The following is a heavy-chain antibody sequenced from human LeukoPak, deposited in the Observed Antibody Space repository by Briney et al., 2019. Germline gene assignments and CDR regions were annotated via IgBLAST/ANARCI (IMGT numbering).Heavy chain of an antibody. Sequence: SETLSLTCTVSGGSISSSSYYWGWIRQPPGKGLEWIGSIYYSGSTYYNPSLKSRVTISVDTSKNQFSLKLSSVTAADTAVYYCARRGGSGWYYGYYYYYMDVWGKGTTVTVSS. V-gene: IGHV4-39*01. CDR3: ARRGGSGWYYGYYYYYMDV. CDR1: GGSISSSSYY. J-gene: IGHJ6*03. CDR2: IYYSGST. D-gene: IGHD6-19*01.